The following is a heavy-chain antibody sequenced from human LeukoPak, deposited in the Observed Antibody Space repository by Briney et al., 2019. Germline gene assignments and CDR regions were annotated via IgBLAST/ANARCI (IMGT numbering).Heavy chain of an antibody. J-gene: IGHJ6*02. D-gene: IGHD4-17*01. V-gene: IGHV4-4*07. Sequence: PSETLSLTCTVSGGSVSSYYWSWIRQPAGKGLEWIGRIYTSGSTNYNPSLKSRVTMSVDTSKNQFSLKLSSVTAADTAVYYCASGAFNYYYYYGMDVWGQGTTVTVSS. CDR1: GGSVSSYY. CDR3: ASGAFNYYYYYGMDV. CDR2: IYTSGST.